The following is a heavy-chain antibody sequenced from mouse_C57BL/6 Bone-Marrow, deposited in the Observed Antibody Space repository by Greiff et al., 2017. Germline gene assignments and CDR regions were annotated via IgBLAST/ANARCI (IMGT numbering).Heavy chain of an antibody. CDR1: GFNIKNTY. CDR3: ARATTVVKGFAY. CDR2: IDPANGNT. D-gene: IGHD1-1*01. V-gene: IGHV14-3*01. J-gene: IGHJ3*01. Sequence: EVKLQESVAELVRPGASVKLSCTASGFNIKNTYMHWVKQRPEQGLEWIGRIDPANGNTKYAPKFQGKATITADTSSNTAYLQLSSLTAEDTAIYYCARATTVVKGFAYWGQGTLVTVSA.